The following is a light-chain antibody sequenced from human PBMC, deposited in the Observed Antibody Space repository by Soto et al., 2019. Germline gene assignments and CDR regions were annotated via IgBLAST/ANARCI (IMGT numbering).Light chain of an antibody. Sequence: EIVLTQSPGTLSLSPGERATLSCRASQSVSSSYLAWYQQKPGQAPRLLIYGASSRATGIPDRFSGSGSGTDFTLTISRLEREDFAVYYCQQSGSSSWTFGQGTKVDIK. CDR2: GAS. J-gene: IGKJ1*01. CDR3: QQSGSSSWT. V-gene: IGKV3-20*01. CDR1: QSVSSSY.